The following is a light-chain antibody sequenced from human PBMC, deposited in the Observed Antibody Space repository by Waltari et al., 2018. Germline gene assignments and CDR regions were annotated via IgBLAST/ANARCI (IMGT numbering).Light chain of an antibody. J-gene: IGKJ1*01. V-gene: IGKV1-5*03. Sequence: ASVGDRVTITCRASQSINSWLAWYQQKPGKAPKLLISKASSLESGVPSRFSGSGSGTEFTLSISSLQPDDFTTYYCQQYNLYSWTFGQGTKVEV. CDR2: KAS. CDR1: QSINSW. CDR3: QQYNLYSWT.